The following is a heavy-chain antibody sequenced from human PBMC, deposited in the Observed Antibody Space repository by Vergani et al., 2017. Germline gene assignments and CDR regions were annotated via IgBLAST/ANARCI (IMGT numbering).Heavy chain of an antibody. J-gene: IGHJ5*02. Sequence: QVKLQESGPGLVKPSETLSLTCTVSGAYGNSYYWSWIRQPPGKGLEWMGYVSFRGDTLYDTSVKGRMTISLNTSSNQFSLYLTSVTAADTAVYYCARSQIYYAARSPDSWGQGTLVTVSS. CDR1: GAYGNSYY. V-gene: IGHV4-59*02. CDR2: VSFRGDT. D-gene: IGHD4/OR15-4a*01. CDR3: ARSQIYYAARSPDS.